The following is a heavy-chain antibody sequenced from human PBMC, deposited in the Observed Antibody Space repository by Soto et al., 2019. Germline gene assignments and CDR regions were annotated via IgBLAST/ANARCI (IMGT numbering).Heavy chain of an antibody. D-gene: IGHD6-19*01. CDR2: ISYDGSNK. V-gene: IGHV3-30-3*01. Sequence: GGSLRLSCAASGFTFSSYAMHWVHQAPGKGLEWVAVISYDGSNKYYADSVKGRFTISRDNSKNTLYLQMNSLRAEDTAVYYCARERSDIYIAVADYYYYYGMDVWGQGTTVTVSS. J-gene: IGHJ6*02. CDR3: ARERSDIYIAVADYYYYYGMDV. CDR1: GFTFSSYA.